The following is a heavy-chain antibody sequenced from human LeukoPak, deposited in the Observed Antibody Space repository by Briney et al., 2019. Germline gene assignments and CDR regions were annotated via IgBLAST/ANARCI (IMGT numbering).Heavy chain of an antibody. CDR2: IYGGDST. Sequence: PGGSLRLSCAASGFTVSSTYMSWVRQAPGKGLEWVSLIYGGDSTYYADSVKGRFTMSSDNSKNTLYLQMNSLRAEDTAMYYCARDEYWGQGTLVTVS. CDR1: GFTVSSTY. V-gene: IGHV3-53*01. CDR3: ARDEY. J-gene: IGHJ4*02.